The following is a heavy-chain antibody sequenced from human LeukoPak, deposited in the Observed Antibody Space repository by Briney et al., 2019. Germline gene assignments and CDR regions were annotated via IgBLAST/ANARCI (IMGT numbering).Heavy chain of an antibody. J-gene: IGHJ4*02. CDR2: VKSKADGGTT. D-gene: IGHD3-10*01. Sequence: GGSLTLSCSASGFTFSNAWMSWVRQAPGKGLEWVGRVKSKADGGTTDYAAPVKGRFTISRDDSQNTLYLQMDSLKTEDTAVYYCTTTPGRDYWGRGTLVTVSS. CDR1: GFTFSNAW. CDR3: TTTPGRDY. V-gene: IGHV3-15*01.